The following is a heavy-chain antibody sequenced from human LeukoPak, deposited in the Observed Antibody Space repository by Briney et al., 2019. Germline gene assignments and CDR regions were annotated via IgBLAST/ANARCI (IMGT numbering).Heavy chain of an antibody. J-gene: IGHJ4*02. CDR3: ATHKYQSGLLGFN. V-gene: IGHV1-24*01. Sequence: GASVKVSCKVSGYTLTELSMHWVRQAPGKGLGWMGGFGPEDGETIYAQKFQGRVTMTEDTSTDTAYMELSSLRSEDTAVYYCATHKYQSGLLGFNWGQGTLVTVSS. D-gene: IGHD2-2*01. CDR1: GYTLTELS. CDR2: FGPEDGET.